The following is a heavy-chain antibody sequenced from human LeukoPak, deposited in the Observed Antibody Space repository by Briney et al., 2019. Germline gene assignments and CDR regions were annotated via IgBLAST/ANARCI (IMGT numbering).Heavy chain of an antibody. V-gene: IGHV4-39*07. CDR1: GDSITSIDYY. D-gene: IGHD2-15*01. Sequence: SETLSLTCTVSGDSITSIDYYWAWIRQPPGKGLEWIGSIYYSGHTYCNPSLKSRVIISVDTSKNHFSLKLSSVTAADTAVYYCAREGGIRTGGSCYSPWGQGTLVTVSS. J-gene: IGHJ5*02. CDR2: IYYSGHT. CDR3: AREGGIRTGGSCYSP.